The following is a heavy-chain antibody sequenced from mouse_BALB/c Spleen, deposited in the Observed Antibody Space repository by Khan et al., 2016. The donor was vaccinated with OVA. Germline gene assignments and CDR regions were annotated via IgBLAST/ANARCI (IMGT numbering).Heavy chain of an antibody. Sequence: VQLQESGAELVRPGVSVKISCKGSGYTFTDYAMHWVKQSHAKSLEWIGVISTYYGDANYNPKFKGKATMTVDKSSSTAYMELGRLTSEDSAIYYCARDYGSSYRYFDVWGAGTTVTISS. CDR3: ARDYGSSYRYFDV. D-gene: IGHD1-1*01. V-gene: IGHV1S137*01. CDR2: ISTYYGDA. CDR1: GYTFTDYA. J-gene: IGHJ1*01.